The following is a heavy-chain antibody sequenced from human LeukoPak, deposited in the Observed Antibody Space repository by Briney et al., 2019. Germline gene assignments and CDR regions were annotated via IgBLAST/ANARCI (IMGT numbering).Heavy chain of an antibody. Sequence: GGSLRLSCAASGFTFSSYAMSWVRQAPGKGLEWVSAISGSGGSTYYADSVKGRFTISRDNSKNTLYLQMNSLRAEDTAVYYCAKEYDSSGYYFSPNWYFDLWGRGTLVTVSS. D-gene: IGHD3-22*01. J-gene: IGHJ2*01. CDR3: AKEYDSSGYYFSPNWYFDL. CDR1: GFTFSSYA. CDR2: ISGSGGST. V-gene: IGHV3-23*01.